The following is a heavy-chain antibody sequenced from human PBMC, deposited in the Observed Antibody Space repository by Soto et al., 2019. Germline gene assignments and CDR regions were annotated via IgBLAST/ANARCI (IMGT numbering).Heavy chain of an antibody. V-gene: IGHV5-10-1*01. Sequence: GETLKISCKGSGYSFTSYWISWVRQMPGKGLERMGRIDPSDSYTNYSPSFQGHVTISADKSISTAYLQWSSLKASDTAMYYCASTYYYGSGSYHYGMDVWGQGTTVTVSS. CDR3: ASTYYYGSGSYHYGMDV. J-gene: IGHJ6*02. D-gene: IGHD3-10*01. CDR1: GYSFTSYW. CDR2: IDPSDSYT.